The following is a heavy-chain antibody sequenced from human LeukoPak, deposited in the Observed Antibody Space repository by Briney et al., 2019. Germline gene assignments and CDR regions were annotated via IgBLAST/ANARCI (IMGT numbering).Heavy chain of an antibody. Sequence: GGSLRLSCTASGFPFSSYGMSWVRQAPGKGLGWVSAISRSGGSTYYADSVEGRFTISRDNSKNTLYLQMNSLTAEDTAVYYCAKARYDFVCGSYRDYWGQGTLVTVSS. D-gene: IGHD3-16*02. V-gene: IGHV3-23*01. J-gene: IGHJ4*02. CDR2: ISRSGGST. CDR1: GFPFSSYG. CDR3: AKARYDFVCGSYRDY.